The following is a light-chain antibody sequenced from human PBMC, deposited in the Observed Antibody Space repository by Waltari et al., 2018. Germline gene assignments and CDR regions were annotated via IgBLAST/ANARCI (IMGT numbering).Light chain of an antibody. CDR3: QQYYNWPQT. CDR2: GAS. CDR1: QSVSSD. J-gene: IGKJ1*01. Sequence: EIVMPQSPATLSVSPGERATLSCRASQSVSSDLACYQRKPGQSPRLLIYGASTRSTGIPARFSGSESGTEFTLTISSLQSEDFAIYYCQQYYNWPQTFGQGTKVEMK. V-gene: IGKV3-15*01.